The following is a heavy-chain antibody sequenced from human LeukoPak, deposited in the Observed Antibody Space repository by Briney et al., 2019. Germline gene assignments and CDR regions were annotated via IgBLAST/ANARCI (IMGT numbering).Heavy chain of an antibody. CDR1: GYTFPSYG. Sequence: GASVKVSCKASGYTFPSYGINWVRQAPGQGLEWMGWISAYNGNTNYAQKLQGRVTMTTDTSTSTAYMEPTSLRSDDTAVYYCARDGRDPYYYDSSGYYYAANWCQGTLVTVSS. CDR2: ISAYNGNT. D-gene: IGHD3-22*01. V-gene: IGHV1-18*01. J-gene: IGHJ4*02. CDR3: ARDGRDPYYYDSSGYYYAAN.